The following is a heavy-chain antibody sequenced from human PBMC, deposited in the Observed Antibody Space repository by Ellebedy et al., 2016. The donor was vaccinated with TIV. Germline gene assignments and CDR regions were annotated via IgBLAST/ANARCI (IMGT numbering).Heavy chain of an antibody. J-gene: IGHJ4*02. D-gene: IGHD4-11*01. CDR2: ITGSGGST. Sequence: GESLKISCAASGFTFSTYAMTWVRQAPGKGLEWVSAITGSGGSTYYADSVKGRSTISRDNSKNTVFLHMSSLRTEDAALYYCVRESRFVYRKNYFEYWGQGTLVTVSP. CDR3: VRESRFVYRKNYFEY. CDR1: GFTFSTYA. V-gene: IGHV3-23*01.